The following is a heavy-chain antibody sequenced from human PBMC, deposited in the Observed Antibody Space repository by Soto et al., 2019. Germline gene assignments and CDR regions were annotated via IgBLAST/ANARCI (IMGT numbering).Heavy chain of an antibody. CDR1: GFTFSSYP. D-gene: IGHD6-6*01. V-gene: IGHV3-23*01. CDR3: AKEAARPGLCDS. Sequence: EVQLLESGGGLVQPGGSLRLSCEASGFTFSSYPMSSVRQAPGKGLEWSSGITGGATKAYYEDSVTGRITISRGNPNNTLYLQLNSLSAEDTAVYYCAKEAARPGLCDSWGQGTLVTVSS. J-gene: IGHJ4*02. CDR2: ITGGATKA.